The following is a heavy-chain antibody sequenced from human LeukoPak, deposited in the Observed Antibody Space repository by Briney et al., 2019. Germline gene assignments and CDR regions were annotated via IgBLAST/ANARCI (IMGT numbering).Heavy chain of an antibody. D-gene: IGHD6-19*01. J-gene: IGHJ4*02. CDR1: GFTLSTFW. Sequence: PGGSLRLSCAASGFTLSTFWMHWVRQAPGKGLVWVSRINHDGSSTNYADSVKGRFTISRDNSKNTLYLQMNSLRAEDTAVYYCAKGRLYSSGWYLVDYWGQGTLVTVSS. CDR3: AKGRLYSSGWYLVDY. CDR2: INHDGSST. V-gene: IGHV3-74*01.